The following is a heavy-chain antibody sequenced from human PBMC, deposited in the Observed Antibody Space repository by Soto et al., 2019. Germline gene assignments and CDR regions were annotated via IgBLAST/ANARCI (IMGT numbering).Heavy chain of an antibody. J-gene: IGHJ4*02. Sequence: QVQLVQSGAEVKKPGSSVKVSCKASGGTFSSYAISWVRQAPGQGLEWMGGIIPIFGTANYAQKFQGRVTITAAESTSTAYMELSSLRSEDTAVYYCARTYYYGSGSYFTIDYWGQGTLVTVSS. CDR1: GGTFSSYA. V-gene: IGHV1-69*01. CDR3: ARTYYYGSGSYFTIDY. CDR2: IIPIFGTA. D-gene: IGHD3-10*01.